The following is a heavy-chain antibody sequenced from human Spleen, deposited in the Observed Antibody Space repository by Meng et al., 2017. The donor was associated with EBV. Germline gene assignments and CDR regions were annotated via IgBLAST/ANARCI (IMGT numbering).Heavy chain of an antibody. V-gene: IGHV3-30*03. CDR2: LPSDGGNT. J-gene: IGHJ5*02. D-gene: IGHD1-14*01. CDR1: GFTFSGYG. CDR3: ARDLSGRFDP. Sequence: QVQLSESGGCVVQPGRSLRLSCVASGFTFSGYGMFWVRQAPGNGPEWVALLPSDGGNTYYADSVKGRFTISRDNSKNTLYLQMNSLTGEDTAVYYCARDLSGRFDPWGQGTLVTVSS.